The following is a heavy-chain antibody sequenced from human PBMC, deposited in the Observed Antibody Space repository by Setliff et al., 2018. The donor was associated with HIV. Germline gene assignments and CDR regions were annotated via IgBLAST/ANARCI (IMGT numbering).Heavy chain of an antibody. D-gene: IGHD4-17*01. CDR1: RYSFSTYW. CDR2: IYPGDSDT. CDR3: ATSDYGGNSGHFQL. V-gene: IGHV5-51*01. J-gene: IGHJ1*01. Sequence: GESLKISCKGSRYSFSTYWIGWVRQMPGKGLEWMGIIYPGDSDTIYGPSFQGQVTISADKSISTAYLRWSSLKASDTAMYYCATSDYGGNSGHFQLWGQGTLVTVSS.